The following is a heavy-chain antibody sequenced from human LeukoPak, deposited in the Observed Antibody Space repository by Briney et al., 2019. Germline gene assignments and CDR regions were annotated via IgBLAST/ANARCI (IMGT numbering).Heavy chain of an antibody. CDR1: GFTFSSYW. CDR3: ARDKYGDNSNAFDI. CDR2: ISTDGSGT. Sequence: PGGSLRLSCAASGFTFSSYWMHWVRQVPGKGLVWVSRISTDGSGTTYADYVQGRFTISRDNAKNTLYLQMNSLRAEDTAVYYCARDKYGDNSNAFDIWGQGTLVTVSS. D-gene: IGHD4-23*01. J-gene: IGHJ3*02. V-gene: IGHV3-74*01.